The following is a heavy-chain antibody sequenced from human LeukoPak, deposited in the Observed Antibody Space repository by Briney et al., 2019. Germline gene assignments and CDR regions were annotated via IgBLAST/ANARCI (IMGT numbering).Heavy chain of an antibody. CDR1: GGSLGSSRNY. CDR2: VFYSGTT. V-gene: IGHV4-39*01. D-gene: IGHD5-24*01. J-gene: IGHJ6*03. Sequence: PSETLSLTCSVSGGSLGSSRNYWGWIRQPPGKGLERIGRVFYSGTTIYNPSVKSRVTISVDTSKDQISLILTSVIVADTATYFCVRHGGQYIDGSGAGCQSGYYYYLDVWGKGTTVIISS. CDR3: VRHGGQYIDGSGAGCQSGYYYYLDV.